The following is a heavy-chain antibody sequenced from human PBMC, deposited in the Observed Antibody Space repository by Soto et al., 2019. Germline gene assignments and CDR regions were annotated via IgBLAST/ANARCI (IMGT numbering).Heavy chain of an antibody. CDR3: ARGGVHYYDNSFDY. CDR1: GFSLIPYW. CDR2: IKQDGSER. D-gene: IGHD3-22*01. Sequence: VLLVESGGGLVQPGGSLRLSCAASGFSLIPYWMSWVRQAPGKGLEWVANIKQDGSERNYVNSVKGRFTISRDNAKNSVYLEMNSLRAEDTAVYYCARGGVHYYDNSFDYWGQGTLVTASS. J-gene: IGHJ4*02. V-gene: IGHV3-7*03.